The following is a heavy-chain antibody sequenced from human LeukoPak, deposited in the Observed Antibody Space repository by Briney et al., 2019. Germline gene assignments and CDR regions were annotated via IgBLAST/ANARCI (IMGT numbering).Heavy chain of an antibody. J-gene: IGHJ6*04. CDR3: AKTPEDIVVVPAADYYYGMDV. V-gene: IGHV3-30*18. CDR2: ISYDGSNK. D-gene: IGHD2-2*01. Sequence: GESLRLSCAASGFTFSSYGMHWVRQAPGKGLEWVAVISYDGSNKYYADSVKGRFTISRDNSKNTLYLQMNSLRAEDTAVYYCAKTPEDIVVVPAADYYYGMDVWGKGTTVTVSS. CDR1: GFTFSSYG.